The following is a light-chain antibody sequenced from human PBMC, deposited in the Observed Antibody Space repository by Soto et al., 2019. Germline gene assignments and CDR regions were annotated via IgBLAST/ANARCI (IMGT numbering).Light chain of an antibody. CDR2: DAS. J-gene: IGKJ4*01. V-gene: IGKV3-11*01. CDR3: QQRSSWPPQPT. Sequence: EIVLTQSPATLSLSPGERATLSCRASQSVGTYLAWYQQKPGQAPRLLIYDASNRATGIPARFSGIGSGTDFTLTISSLEPEDFAVYYCQQRSSWPPQPTFGGGTKVEIK. CDR1: QSVGTY.